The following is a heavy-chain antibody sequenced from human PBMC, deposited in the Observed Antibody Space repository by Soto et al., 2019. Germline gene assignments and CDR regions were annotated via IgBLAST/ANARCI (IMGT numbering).Heavy chain of an antibody. V-gene: IGHV6-1*01. J-gene: IGHJ5*02. D-gene: IGHD2-2*01. CDR3: ARVRRYWSSTSCYSGGDWFDP. Sequence: SQTLSLTCAISGDSVSSNSAAWNWIRQSPSRGLEWLGRTYYRSKWYNDYAVSVKSRITINPDTSKNQFSLQLNSVTPEDTAVYYCARVRRYWSSTSCYSGGDWFDPWGQGTLVTVSS. CDR2: TYYRSKWYN. CDR1: GDSVSSNSAA.